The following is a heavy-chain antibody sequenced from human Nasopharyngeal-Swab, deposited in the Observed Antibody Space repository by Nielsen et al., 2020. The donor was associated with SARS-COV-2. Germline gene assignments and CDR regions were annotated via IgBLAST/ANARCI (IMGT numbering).Heavy chain of an antibody. D-gene: IGHD3-22*01. J-gene: IGHJ6*02. V-gene: IGHV3-7*01. CDR1: GFTFDDYA. CDR2: IKQDASEK. CDR3: ARDQYYDSSGYYYYGMDV. Sequence: GESLKISCAASGFTFDDYAMSWVRQAPGKGLEWVANIKQDASEKYYVDSVKGRFTISRDNAKNSLYLQMNSLRAEDTAVYYCARDQYYDSSGYYYYGMDVWGQGTTVTVSS.